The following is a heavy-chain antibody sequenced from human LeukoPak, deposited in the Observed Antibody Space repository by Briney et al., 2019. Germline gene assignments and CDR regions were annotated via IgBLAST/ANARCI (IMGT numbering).Heavy chain of an antibody. D-gene: IGHD3-10*02. Sequence: GGSLRLSCAASGFTFNSYAMSWVRQAPEKGLEWVSGISGGGGNTFYADSVRGRFTISRDNSKNMLYLQMDSLRADDTAVYYCAKDLFLFTPDVDYWGQGTLVTVSS. V-gene: IGHV3-23*01. J-gene: IGHJ4*02. CDR3: AKDLFLFTPDVDY. CDR1: GFTFNSYA. CDR2: ISGGGGNT.